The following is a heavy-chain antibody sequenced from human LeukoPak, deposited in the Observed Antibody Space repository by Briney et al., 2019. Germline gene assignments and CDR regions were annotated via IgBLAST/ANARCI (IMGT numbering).Heavy chain of an antibody. J-gene: IGHJ4*02. CDR1: GFTFSSYS. CDR2: MSNSGENT. D-gene: IGHD4-17*01. CDR3: AKGGASVTRYVDY. Sequence: GGSLRLSCAASGFTFSSYSMQWVRQTPGKGLEWVGIMSNSGENTFYGEAVKGRSTISRDNSQNTLYLQMNSLRPEDTAVYYCAKGGASVTRYVDYWGQGTLVTVSS. V-gene: IGHV3-30*18.